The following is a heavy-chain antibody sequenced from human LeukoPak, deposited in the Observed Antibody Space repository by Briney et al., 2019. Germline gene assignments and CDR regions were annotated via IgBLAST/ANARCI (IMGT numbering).Heavy chain of an antibody. CDR2: ISGSGGST. Sequence: GGSLRLSCAASGFTFSSYAMSWVRQAPGKGLDWVSGISGSGGSTYYADSVKGRFTISRDNSKNTLYLRMNSLTAEDTAVYYCAKRVVPAAYYYDYWGQGTLVTVSS. D-gene: IGHD2-2*01. J-gene: IGHJ4*02. CDR3: AKRVVPAAYYYDY. V-gene: IGHV3-23*01. CDR1: GFTFSSYA.